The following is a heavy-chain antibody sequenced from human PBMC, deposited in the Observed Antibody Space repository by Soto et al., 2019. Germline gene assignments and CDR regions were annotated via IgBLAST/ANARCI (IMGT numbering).Heavy chain of an antibody. V-gene: IGHV1-18*01. D-gene: IGHD2-8*01. Sequence: SVKVSCKASGYTFTSYGISWVRQAPGQGLEWMGWSSAYNGNTNYAQKLQGRVTMTTDTSTSKAYMEMRSLRSDDTAVYYCARDRDIGRMVYAPGEAFDYWGQGTLVTVS. CDR2: SSAYNGNT. CDR1: GYTFTSYG. J-gene: IGHJ4*02. CDR3: ARDRDIGRMVYAPGEAFDY.